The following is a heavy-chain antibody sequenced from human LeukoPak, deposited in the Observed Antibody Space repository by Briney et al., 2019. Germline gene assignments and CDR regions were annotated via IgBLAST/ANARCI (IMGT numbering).Heavy chain of an antibody. J-gene: IGHJ4*02. CDR1: SYSISSGYY. D-gene: IGHD2-21*01. V-gene: IGHV4-38-2*01. CDR2: IYHSGST. CDR3: ARLIDGVYFDY. Sequence: SETLSLTCAVSSYSISSGYYWGWIRQPPGKGLEWIGSIYHSGSTYCNPSLKSRVTISVDTSKNQFSLKLTSVTAADTAVYYCARLIDGVYFDYWGRGALVTVSS.